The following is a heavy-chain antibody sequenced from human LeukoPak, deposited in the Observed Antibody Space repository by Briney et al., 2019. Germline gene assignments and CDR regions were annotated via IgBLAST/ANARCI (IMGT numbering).Heavy chain of an antibody. CDR2: IYSGDSDT. Sequence: GESLKISCKGSGYSFTSYWIGWVCQMPGKGLEWMGIIYSGDSDTRYSPSFQGQVSISADKSISTAYLQWSSLKASDTAMYYCARRNFYGSGSQSMDVWGQGTTVTVSS. CDR3: ARRNFYGSGSQSMDV. J-gene: IGHJ6*02. V-gene: IGHV5-51*01. D-gene: IGHD3-10*01. CDR1: GYSFTSYW.